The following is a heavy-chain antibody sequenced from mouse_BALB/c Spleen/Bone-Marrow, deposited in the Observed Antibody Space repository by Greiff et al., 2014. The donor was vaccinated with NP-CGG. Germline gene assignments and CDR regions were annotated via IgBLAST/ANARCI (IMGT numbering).Heavy chain of an antibody. CDR2: ISAGGGYT. Sequence: EVKVVESGGGLVKPGGSLKLSCAASGFTFSDSYMCWIRQTPEKSLEWVATISAGGGYTYYPDSVKGRFTISRDNAKNNLYLQMSSLKSEDTAVFYCVRSGERYGAMDYWGQGTSVTVSS. CDR1: GFTFSDSY. J-gene: IGHJ4*01. CDR3: VRSGERYGAMDY. D-gene: IGHD2-10*02. V-gene: IGHV5-4*02.